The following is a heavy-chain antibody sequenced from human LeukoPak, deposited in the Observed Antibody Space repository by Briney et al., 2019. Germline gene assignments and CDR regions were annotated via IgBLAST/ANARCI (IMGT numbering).Heavy chain of an antibody. CDR1: GGTFSSYA. Sequence: SVKVSCKASGGTFSSYAISWVRQAPGQGLEWMGGIIPIFGTANYAQKFQGRVTITADESTSTAYMELSSLRSEDTAVYYCARSSGSYSSLFYMHVWGRGTTVTISS. D-gene: IGHD3-22*01. V-gene: IGHV1-69*13. CDR2: IIPIFGTA. J-gene: IGHJ6*03. CDR3: ARSSGSYSSLFYMHV.